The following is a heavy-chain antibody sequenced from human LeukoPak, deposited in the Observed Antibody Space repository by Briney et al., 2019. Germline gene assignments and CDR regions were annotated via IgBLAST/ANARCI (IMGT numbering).Heavy chain of an antibody. CDR1: GLTFGDYY. D-gene: IGHD3-3*01. V-gene: IGHV3-11*01. CDR3: ARDRLRIFGVVTYMFDY. Sequence: GGSLRLSCAASGLTFGDYYMSWIRQAPGKGLEWVSYISSSGSTIYYADSVKGRFTISRHNAKNSLYLQMNSLRAEDTAVYYCARDRLRIFGVVTYMFDYWGQGTLVTVSS. J-gene: IGHJ4*02. CDR2: ISSSGSTI.